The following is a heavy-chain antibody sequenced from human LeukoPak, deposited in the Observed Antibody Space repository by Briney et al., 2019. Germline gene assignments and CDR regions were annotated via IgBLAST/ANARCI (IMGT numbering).Heavy chain of an antibody. CDR1: GGSISSYY. Sequence: PSETLPLTCTVPGGSISSYYWSWIRQPPGKGLEWIGYIYYSGSTIYNPSLKSRVTISVDSSKNQFSLKLSSVTAADTAVYYCARYGDYVFDLWGQGTLVTVSS. CDR3: ARYGDYVFDL. D-gene: IGHD4-17*01. CDR2: IYYSGST. V-gene: IGHV4-59*01. J-gene: IGHJ4*02.